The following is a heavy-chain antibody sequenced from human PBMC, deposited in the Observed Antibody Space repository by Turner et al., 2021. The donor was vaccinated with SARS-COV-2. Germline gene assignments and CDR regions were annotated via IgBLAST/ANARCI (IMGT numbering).Heavy chain of an antibody. J-gene: IGHJ4*02. CDR1: GFTFSSYA. Sequence: VQRLGCGGGLVQPGGSMRLSSAASGFTFSSYAMRWVRQAPGKGLEWVSAINGSGSTTCYADSVKGRFTISRDNSKNTLYLQMNSLRAEDTAVYYCAKADRVIIVVVITRFDYWGQGTLVTVSS. CDR2: INGSGSTT. D-gene: IGHD3-22*01. CDR3: AKADRVIIVVVITRFDY. V-gene: IGHV3-23*01.